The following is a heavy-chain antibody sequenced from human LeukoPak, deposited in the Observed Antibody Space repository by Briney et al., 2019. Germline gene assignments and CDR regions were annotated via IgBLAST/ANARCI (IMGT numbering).Heavy chain of an antibody. CDR1: GGTFSSYA. J-gene: IGHJ4*02. D-gene: IGHD2-15*01. V-gene: IGHV1-69*05. Sequence: SVKVSCKASGGTFSSYAISWVRQAPGQGLEWMGGIIPIFGTATYAQKFQGRVTITTDESTSTAYMELSSLRSEDTAVYYCARVVAATVPGRAYFDYWGQGTLVTVSS. CDR2: IIPIFGTA. CDR3: ARVVAATVPGRAYFDY.